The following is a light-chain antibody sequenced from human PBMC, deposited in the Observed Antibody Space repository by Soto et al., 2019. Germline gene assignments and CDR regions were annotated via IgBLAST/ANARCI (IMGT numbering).Light chain of an antibody. CDR2: AAS. V-gene: IGKV1-39*01. CDR1: QSISSY. Sequence: DIQMTQSPSSLSASVGDRVTITCRASQSISSYLNWYQQKPGKAPKLLINAASSLQSRVPSRFSGSGSGTDFTLIISSLQPEDYATYYYQQSYSTPMYTFGQGTKLEIK. J-gene: IGKJ2*01. CDR3: QQSYSTPMYT.